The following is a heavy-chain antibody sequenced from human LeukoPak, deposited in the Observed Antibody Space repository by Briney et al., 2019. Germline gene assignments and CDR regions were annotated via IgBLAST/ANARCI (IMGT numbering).Heavy chain of an antibody. CDR3: ARAPSYCSSTSCPPWGMDV. V-gene: IGHV4-4*07. CDR2: ISASGHT. Sequence: SETLSLTCSVSGGSISTNFWTWIRQPAGREVQWIGRISASGHTNSNPSLNSRVTMSVDTSKNQFSLKLSSVTAADTAVYYCARAPSYCSSTSCPPWGMDVWGKGTTVTVSS. D-gene: IGHD2-2*01. CDR1: GGSISTNF. J-gene: IGHJ6*04.